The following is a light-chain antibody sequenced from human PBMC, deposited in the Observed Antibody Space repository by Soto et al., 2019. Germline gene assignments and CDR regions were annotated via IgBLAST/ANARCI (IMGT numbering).Light chain of an antibody. CDR1: STDVGGYNA. V-gene: IGLV2-14*01. J-gene: IGLJ1*01. CDR2: EVT. Sequence: VLSQPASVSGSPGQTITISCTGTSTDVGGYNAVSWYQHHPGKAPKLIIYEVTHRPSGVSDRFSASKSGNTASLTISGLQAEDEADYYCNSFRVSHLYVFGTGPKVTVL. CDR3: NSFRVSHLYV.